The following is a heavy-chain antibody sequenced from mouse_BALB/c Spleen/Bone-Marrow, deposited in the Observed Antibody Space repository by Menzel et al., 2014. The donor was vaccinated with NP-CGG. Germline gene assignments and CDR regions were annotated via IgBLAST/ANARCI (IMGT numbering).Heavy chain of an antibody. CDR1: GYTFTSYY. V-gene: IGHV1S56*01. D-gene: IGHD2-1*01. J-gene: IGHJ4*01. CDR3: ARWGNYGDYAMDY. CDR2: IYPGNVNT. Sequence: QVQLKASGPELVKPGASVRISCKASGYTFTSYYIHWVKQRPGQGLEWIGWIYPGNVNTKYNEKFKGKATLTADKSSSTAYMQRSSLTSEDSAVYFCARWGNYGDYAMDYWGQGSSVTVSS.